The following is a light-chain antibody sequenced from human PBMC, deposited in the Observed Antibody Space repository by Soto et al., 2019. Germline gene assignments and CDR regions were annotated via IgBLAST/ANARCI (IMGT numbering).Light chain of an antibody. J-gene: IGKJ2*01. CDR1: QSVSSY. Sequence: EIVLTQSPATLSLSPGERATLSCRASQSVSSYLAWYQQKPGQAPRLLIYDASNRATGIPARFSGSWSGTDFTLTISSLEPEDFAVYYCQQRFNWPPWYTFGQGTKLEI. V-gene: IGKV3-11*01. CDR3: QQRFNWPPWYT. CDR2: DAS.